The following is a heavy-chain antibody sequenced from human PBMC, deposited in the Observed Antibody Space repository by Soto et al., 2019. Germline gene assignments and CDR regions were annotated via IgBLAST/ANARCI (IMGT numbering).Heavy chain of an antibody. CDR2: ISWDGGST. CDR3: EKGYSGYDRKEYYYYGMDV. J-gene: IGHJ6*02. Sequence: GGSLRLSCAASGFTFDDYAMHWVRQAPGKGLEWVSLISWDGGSTYYADSVKGRFTISRDNSKNSLYLQMNSLRAEDTALYYCEKGYSGYDRKEYYYYGMDVWGQGTTVTVSS. D-gene: IGHD5-12*01. V-gene: IGHV3-43D*04. CDR1: GFTFDDYA.